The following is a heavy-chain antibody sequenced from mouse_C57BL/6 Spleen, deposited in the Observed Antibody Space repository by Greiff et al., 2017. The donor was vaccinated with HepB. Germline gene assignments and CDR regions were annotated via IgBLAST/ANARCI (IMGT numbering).Heavy chain of an antibody. J-gene: IGHJ3*01. CDR2: IDPNSGGT. CDR3: ERGLLPAGGEWFAY. CDR1: GYTFTSYW. V-gene: IGHV1-72*01. D-gene: IGHD2-1*01. Sequence: VKLQQPGAELVKPGASVKLSCKASGYTFTSYWMHWVKQRPGRGLEWIGRIDPNSGGTKYNEKFKSKATLTVDKPSSTAYMQLSSLTSEDSAVYYCERGLLPAGGEWFAYWGQGTLVTVSA.